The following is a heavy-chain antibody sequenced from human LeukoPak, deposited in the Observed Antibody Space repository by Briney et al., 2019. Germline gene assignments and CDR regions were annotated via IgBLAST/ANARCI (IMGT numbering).Heavy chain of an antibody. J-gene: IGHJ4*02. CDR1: GFTFDDYG. D-gene: IGHD3-16*02. Sequence: GGTLRLSCATSGFTFDDYGMSGVRHAPGEGLEWVSGINWNGGSTGYGDSVKGRFTISRDNAKNSLYLQMNSLRAEDTALYYCARGTVFHDYVWGSYPPGDYWGQGTLVTVSS. CDR2: INWNGGST. CDR3: ARGTVFHDYVWGSYPPGDY. V-gene: IGHV3-20*04.